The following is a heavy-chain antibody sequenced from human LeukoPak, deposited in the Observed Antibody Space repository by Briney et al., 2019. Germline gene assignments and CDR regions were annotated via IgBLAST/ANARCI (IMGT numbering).Heavy chain of an antibody. J-gene: IGHJ4*02. Sequence: SETLSLTCAVYGGSFSGYYWSWIRQPPGKGLEWIGYIYYSGSTNYNPSLKSRVTISVDTSKNQFSLKLSSVTAADTAVYYCARVFYGDPFDYWGQGTLVTVSS. V-gene: IGHV4-59*12. D-gene: IGHD4-17*01. CDR3: ARVFYGDPFDY. CDR1: GGSFSGYY. CDR2: IYYSGST.